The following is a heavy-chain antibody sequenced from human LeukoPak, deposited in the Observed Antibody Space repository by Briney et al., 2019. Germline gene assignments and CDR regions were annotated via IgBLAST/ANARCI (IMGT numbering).Heavy chain of an antibody. D-gene: IGHD1-26*01. CDR1: GGSISSYY. V-gene: IGHV4-59*01. CDR2: IYYSGST. Sequence: SETLSLTCTVSGGSISSYYWSWIRQPPGKGLEWIGYIYYSGSTNYNPSLKSRVTISVDTSKNQFSLKLSSVTAADTAVYYCARTAYSGSYYRSPMFDYWGQGTLVTVSS. CDR3: ARTAYSGSYYRSPMFDY. J-gene: IGHJ4*02.